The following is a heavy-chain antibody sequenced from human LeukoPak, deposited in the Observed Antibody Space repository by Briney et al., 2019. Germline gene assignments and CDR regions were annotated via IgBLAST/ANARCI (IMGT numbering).Heavy chain of an antibody. V-gene: IGHV1-69*04. CDR1: GGTFSSYA. CDR3: ARDPDYYDSSGIDY. J-gene: IGHJ4*02. CDR2: IIPILGIA. D-gene: IGHD3-22*01. Sequence: SVKVSCRASGGTFSSYAISWVRQAPGQGLEWMGRIIPILGIANYAQKFQGRVTITADKSTSTAYMELSSLRSEDTAVYYCARDPDYYDSSGIDYWGQGTLVTVSS.